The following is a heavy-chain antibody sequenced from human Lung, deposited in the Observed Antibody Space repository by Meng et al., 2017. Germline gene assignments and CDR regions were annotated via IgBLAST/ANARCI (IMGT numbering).Heavy chain of an antibody. Sequence: GESLKISCKGSGYNFTTYWIGWVRQMPGKGLEWMGIIYPDDSKTKYSPSFQGQVTMSVDKSISTAYLQWSSLKAADSAMYYCVRGYSGYYYWGQGTLVNGYS. CDR2: IYPDDSKT. D-gene: IGHD5-12*01. J-gene: IGHJ4*02. CDR3: VRGYSGYYY. V-gene: IGHV5-51*01. CDR1: GYNFTTYW.